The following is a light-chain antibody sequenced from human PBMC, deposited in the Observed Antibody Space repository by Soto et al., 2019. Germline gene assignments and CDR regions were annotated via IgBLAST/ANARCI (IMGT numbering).Light chain of an antibody. CDR3: SSYTSSSTLV. CDR2: DVS. Sequence: QSALTQPASVSGAPGQSITISCTGTSSGVGGYNYVSWYQQHPAKAPKLMIYDVSNRPSGVSNRFSGSKSGNTASLTISGLQAEDEADYYCSSYTSSSTLVFGGGTKLTVL. J-gene: IGLJ2*01. V-gene: IGLV2-14*01. CDR1: SSGVGGYNY.